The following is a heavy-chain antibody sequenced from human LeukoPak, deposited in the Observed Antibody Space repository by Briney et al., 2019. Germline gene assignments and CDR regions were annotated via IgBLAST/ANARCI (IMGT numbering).Heavy chain of an antibody. J-gene: IGHJ4*02. D-gene: IGHD3-3*01. CDR2: ISGSGGST. CDR1: GFTFSSCA. V-gene: IGHV3-23*01. CDR3: AKTIFGLIVYYFDY. Sequence: PGGSLRLSCAASGFTFSSCAMSWVRQAPGKGLEWVSAISGSGGSTYYADSVKGRFTISRDNSKNTLYLQMNSLRAEDTAVYYCAKTIFGLIVYYFDYWGQGTLVTVSS.